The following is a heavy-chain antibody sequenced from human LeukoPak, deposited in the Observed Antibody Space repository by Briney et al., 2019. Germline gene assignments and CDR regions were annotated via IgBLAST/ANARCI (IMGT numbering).Heavy chain of an antibody. CDR3: ARGKVDYDILTGYSPPDY. V-gene: IGHV1-8*02. CDR1: GGPFSSYA. D-gene: IGHD3-9*01. J-gene: IGHJ4*02. CDR2: ISAYNGNT. Sequence: GASVKVSCKASGGPFSSYAISWVRQAPGQGLEWMGWISAYNGNTNYAQKFQGRVAMTRNTSISTAYMELSSLRSEDTAVYYCARGKVDYDILTGYSPPDYWGQGTLVTVSS.